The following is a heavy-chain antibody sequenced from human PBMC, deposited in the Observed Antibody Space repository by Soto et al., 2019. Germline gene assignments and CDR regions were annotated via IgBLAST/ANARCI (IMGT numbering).Heavy chain of an antibody. CDR3: AAAPGY. CDR2: IYDSGST. D-gene: IGHD2-15*01. Sequence: SETLSLTGAVSGGSISSYYWSWIRQPPGKGLEWIGYIYDSGSTNYNPSLKSRVTISVDTSKNQFSLRLTSVTAADTAVYYCAAAPGYWGQGTLVTVSS. CDR1: GGSISSYY. V-gene: IGHV4-59*01. J-gene: IGHJ4*02.